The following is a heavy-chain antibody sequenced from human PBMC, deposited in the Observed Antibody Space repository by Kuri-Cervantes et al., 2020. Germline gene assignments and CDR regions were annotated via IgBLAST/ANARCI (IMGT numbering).Heavy chain of an antibody. J-gene: IGHJ5*02. Sequence: GSLRLSCAVSGGSISSSHWWSWVRQPPGKGLEWIGEIYHSGSTNYNPSLKSRVTISVDTSKNQFSLKLSSVTAADTAVYYCARERRDIVVVVAAGRNWFDPWGQGTLVTVSS. CDR1: GGSISSSHW. CDR3: ARERRDIVVVVAAGRNWFDP. CDR2: IYHSGST. V-gene: IGHV4-4*02. D-gene: IGHD2-15*01.